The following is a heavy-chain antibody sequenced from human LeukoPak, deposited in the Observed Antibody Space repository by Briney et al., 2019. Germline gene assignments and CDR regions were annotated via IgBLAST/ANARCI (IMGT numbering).Heavy chain of an antibody. Sequence: ASVKVSCKASGGTFSSYAISWVRQAPGQRLEWMGRIIPIFGTANYAQKFQGRVTITTDESTSTAYMELSSLRSEDTAVYYCASSTPRDYSGSGVSDWGQETLVTVSS. CDR2: IIPIFGTA. CDR3: ASSTPRDYSGSGVSD. CDR1: GGTFSSYA. J-gene: IGHJ4*02. V-gene: IGHV1-69*05. D-gene: IGHD3-10*01.